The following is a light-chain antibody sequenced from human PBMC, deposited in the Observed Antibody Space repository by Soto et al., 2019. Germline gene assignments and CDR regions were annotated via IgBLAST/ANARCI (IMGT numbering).Light chain of an antibody. Sequence: QSALTQPRSVSGSPGQTVTISCTGTSNDIGAYDYVSWYQQLPGKATKFIIYNVSKRPSGVPSRFSGSKSGTTASLTISGVQTEDEGDYYCCSSAGTFSSVLFGGGTKLTVL. CDR3: CSSAGTFSSVL. CDR2: NVS. J-gene: IGLJ2*01. CDR1: SNDIGAYDY. V-gene: IGLV2-11*01.